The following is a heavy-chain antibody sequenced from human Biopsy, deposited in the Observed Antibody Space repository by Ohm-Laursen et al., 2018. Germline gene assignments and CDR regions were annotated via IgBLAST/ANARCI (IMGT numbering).Heavy chain of an antibody. D-gene: IGHD3-10*01. V-gene: IGHV4-4*07. CDR3: ARAPPLIRGGVESWFDP. CDR2: IYITGQT. J-gene: IGHJ5*02. Sequence: SDTLSLTCIVSGGYISHYYWTWIRQPAGQGLEWIGRIYITGQTDYNPSLKSRVTMSEDSSKKQFSLKLKSVTAADTAKYYCARAPPLIRGGVESWFDPGGQGILVTVSS. CDR1: GGYISHYY.